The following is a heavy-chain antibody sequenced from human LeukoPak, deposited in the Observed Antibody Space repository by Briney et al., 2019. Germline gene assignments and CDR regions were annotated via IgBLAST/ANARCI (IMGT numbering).Heavy chain of an antibody. D-gene: IGHD3-10*01. V-gene: IGHV1-2*04. J-gene: IGHJ4*02. CDR3: ARDFGSLGYYGSGSYYKGFDY. CDR2: INPNSGGT. Sequence: ASVKVSCKASGYTFTSYYMHWVRQAPGQGLEWMGWINPNSGGTNYAQKFQGWVTMTRDTSISTAYMELSRLRSDDTAVYYCARDFGSLGYYGSGSYYKGFDYWGQGTLVTVSS. CDR1: GYTFTSYY.